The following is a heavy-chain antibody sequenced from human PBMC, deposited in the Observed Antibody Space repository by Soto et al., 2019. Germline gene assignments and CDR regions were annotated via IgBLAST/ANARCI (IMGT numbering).Heavy chain of an antibody. J-gene: IGHJ4*02. CDR3: ARGVTAGVDY. V-gene: IGHV1-8*01. CDR2: MQPSSGRT. D-gene: IGHD1-26*01. Sequence: ASVKVSCKASGYSFTGLDVNWVRQTTGQGLEWMGWMQPSSGRTGYAQKFQGRVTMTRDTSINTAYMELSSLTSDDTAFYYCARGVTAGVDYWGQGTLVTVSS. CDR1: GYSFTGLD.